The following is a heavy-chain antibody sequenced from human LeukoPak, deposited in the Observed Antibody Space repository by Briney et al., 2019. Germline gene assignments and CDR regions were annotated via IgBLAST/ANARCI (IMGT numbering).Heavy chain of an antibody. V-gene: IGHV3-30*18. J-gene: IGHJ4*02. CDR3: AKVGKGWYGYYFDY. CDR2: ISYDGSNK. D-gene: IGHD6-19*01. CDR1: GFTFSSYG. Sequence: PGRSLRLSCAASGFTFSSYGMHWVRQSPGKGLEWVAVISYDGSNKYYADSVKGRFTISRDNSKNTLYLQMNSLRAEDTAVYYCAKVGKGWYGYYFDYWGQGTLVTVSS.